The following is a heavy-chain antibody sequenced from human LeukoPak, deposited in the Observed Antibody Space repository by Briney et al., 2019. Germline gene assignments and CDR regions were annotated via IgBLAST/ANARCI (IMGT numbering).Heavy chain of an antibody. Sequence: SETLSLTCTVSRGSISSGNYYWSWIRQPAGKGLEWIGNIFYSGSTYYGPSLKSRLTISLDTSRNQFSLKLSSVTAADTAVYYCARGRIARLPYFDYWGQGTLVTVSS. D-gene: IGHD5-18*01. V-gene: IGHV4-61*10. CDR2: IFYSGST. J-gene: IGHJ4*02. CDR3: ARGRIARLPYFDY. CDR1: RGSISSGNYY.